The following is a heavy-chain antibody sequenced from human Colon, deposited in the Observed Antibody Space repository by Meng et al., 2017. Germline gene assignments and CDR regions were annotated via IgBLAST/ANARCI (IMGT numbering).Heavy chain of an antibody. CDR3: ARDHYYDSRGYSDWFDP. CDR2: ISTGGST. Sequence: QEAAPRLAKPPEPLSLTCPVSCDSIGSSLYYWSWGRQTAGKGLEWIGRISTGGSTGYNPSLKSRVTLSVDRSKTQFFLRLSSVTAADTAVYYCARDHYYDSRGYSDWFDPWGQGTLVTVSS. D-gene: IGHD3-22*01. V-gene: IGHV4-61*02. J-gene: IGHJ5*02. CDR1: CDSIGSSLYY.